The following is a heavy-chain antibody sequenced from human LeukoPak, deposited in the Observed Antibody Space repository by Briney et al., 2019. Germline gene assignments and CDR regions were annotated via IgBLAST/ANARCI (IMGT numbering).Heavy chain of an antibody. D-gene: IGHD1-26*01. Sequence: SETLSLTCTVSGGSISSSSYYWGWIRQPPGKGLEWIGSIYYSGSTYYNPSLKSRVTISVDTSKNQFSLKLSSVTAADTAVYYCAREYSGSCVPNWFDPWGQGTLVTVSS. CDR3: AREYSGSCVPNWFDP. CDR1: GGSISSSSYY. V-gene: IGHV4-39*07. J-gene: IGHJ5*02. CDR2: IYYSGST.